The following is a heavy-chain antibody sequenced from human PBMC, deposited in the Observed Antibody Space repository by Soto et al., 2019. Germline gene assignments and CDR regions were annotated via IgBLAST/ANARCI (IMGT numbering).Heavy chain of an antibody. CDR2: ISGDGVHT. Sequence: EVQLAESGGGLIQPGGSLSLSCATSGFTFSRYWIHWVRQAPGEGLVWVSRISGDGVHTDYAESVKGRFTVSRDIAKSTGYLQMNNLRAGDTAIYYCARLGFVGEGDFWGQGILVTVSS. CDR1: GFTFSRYW. D-gene: IGHD3-16*01. CDR3: ARLGFVGEGDF. V-gene: IGHV3-74*01. J-gene: IGHJ4*02.